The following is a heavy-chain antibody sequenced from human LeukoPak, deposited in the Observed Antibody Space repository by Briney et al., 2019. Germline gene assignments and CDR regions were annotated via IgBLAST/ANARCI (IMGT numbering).Heavy chain of an antibody. V-gene: IGHV3-23*01. D-gene: IGHD3-10*01. CDR2: ISDSGTTT. J-gene: IGHJ4*02. CDR3: AKNYDGSGRFYLHFDY. Sequence: GGSLRLSCAASGFTFSGFVMSWVRQAPGKGLEWVSVISDSGTTTYYADSVKGRFTISRDNSKNTLYLQMNSLRAEDTAVYYCAKNYDGSGRFYLHFDYWGQGTLVTVSS. CDR1: GFTFSGFV.